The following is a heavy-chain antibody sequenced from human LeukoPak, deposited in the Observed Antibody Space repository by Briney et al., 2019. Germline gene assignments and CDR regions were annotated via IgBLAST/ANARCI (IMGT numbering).Heavy chain of an antibody. D-gene: IGHD3-10*01. Sequence: GGSLRLSCTASGFTLNTYWMTWVPQAPGKGLEGVANIKQDGSEKYYVDSVKGRFTISRDNAKNSLYLQMTVLRAEDTAVYYCARDYWFGESSFDYWGQGTLVTVSS. V-gene: IGHV3-7*01. CDR1: GFTLNTYW. J-gene: IGHJ4*02. CDR2: IKQDGSEK. CDR3: ARDYWFGESSFDY.